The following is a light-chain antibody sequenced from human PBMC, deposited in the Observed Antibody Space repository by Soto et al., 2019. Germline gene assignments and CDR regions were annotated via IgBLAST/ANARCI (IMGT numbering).Light chain of an antibody. V-gene: IGLV1-40*01. Sequence: QSVLTQPPSISGAPGQRVTISCTGSSSNIGAGSDVHWYHQLPGTAPKLLIYGNTNRPSGVPDRFSGSKSGTSASLAIAALQTEDEGDYYCQTYDSSLSSLYVFGTGTKATVL. CDR3: QTYDSSLSSLYV. J-gene: IGLJ1*01. CDR1: SSNIGAGSD. CDR2: GNT.